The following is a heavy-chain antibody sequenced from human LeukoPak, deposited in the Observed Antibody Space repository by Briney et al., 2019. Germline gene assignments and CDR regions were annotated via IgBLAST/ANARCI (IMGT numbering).Heavy chain of an antibody. V-gene: IGHV1-69*01. J-gene: IGHJ6*02. Sequence: ASVKVSCKASGGSFSTYAISWVRQAPGQGLEWMGGLIPFFGTPSYAQKFHGRVTITADESTNTAYMEVSSLRSEDTALYYCARYKVPPHQDSSMVPGVYYYYGMDVWGLGTTVTVSS. CDR3: ARYKVPPHQDSSMVPGVYYYYGMDV. CDR1: GGSFSTYA. D-gene: IGHD3-10*01. CDR2: LIPFFGTP.